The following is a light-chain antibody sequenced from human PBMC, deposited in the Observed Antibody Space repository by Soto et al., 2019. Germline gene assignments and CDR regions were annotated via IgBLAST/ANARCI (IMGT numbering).Light chain of an antibody. CDR3: QQYDSSST. CDR1: QNIRSW. J-gene: IGKJ4*02. V-gene: IGKV1-5*03. CDR2: KAS. Sequence: DIQMTPSPSTLSASVGDRVTITCRASQNIRSWLAWYQQKPGKAPRLLIYKASSLESGVPSRFSGSGSGTEFTLTISSLQPDDSATYYCQQYDSSSTFGGGTKVEIK.